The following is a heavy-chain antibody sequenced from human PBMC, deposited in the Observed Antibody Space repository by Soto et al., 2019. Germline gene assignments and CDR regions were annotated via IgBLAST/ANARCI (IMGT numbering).Heavy chain of an antibody. CDR1: GFSFSVYT. J-gene: IGHJ4*02. D-gene: IGHD3-9*01. V-gene: IGHV3-23*01. CDR3: AKDRHHDGIWTFDY. CDR2: INGGGGTK. Sequence: GGSLRLSFAASGFSFSVYTMNWVPQAQGKGLEWISGINGGGGTKEYEESVKGRFTISRDDSKNILYLKMNSTRAEDTAIYYCAKDRHHDGIWTFDYWGRGTLVTV.